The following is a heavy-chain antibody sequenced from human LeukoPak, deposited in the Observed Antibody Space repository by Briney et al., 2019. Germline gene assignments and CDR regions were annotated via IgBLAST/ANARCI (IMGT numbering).Heavy chain of an antibody. CDR2: ISGSGGST. D-gene: IGHD6-13*01. CDR1: GFTFSSYA. CDR3: AKSVGYSRYYYHTDV. J-gene: IGHJ6*03. Sequence: PGGSLRLSCVASGFTFSSYAMSWVRQAPGKGLEGVAVISGSGGSTSYADSVRGRFTISRDNSKNTLYLQMNSLRAEDTAVYYCAKSVGYSRYYYHTDVWAKGPTVTVSS. V-gene: IGHV3-23*01.